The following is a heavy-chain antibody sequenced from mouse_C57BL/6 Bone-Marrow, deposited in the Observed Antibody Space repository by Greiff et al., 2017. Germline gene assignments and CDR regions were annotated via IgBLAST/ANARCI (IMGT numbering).Heavy chain of an antibody. J-gene: IGHJ4*01. V-gene: IGHV14-4*01. D-gene: IGHD2-1*01. CDR1: GFNIKDDY. CDR2: IDPENGDT. Sequence: VQLQQSGAELVRPGASVKLSCTASGFNIKDDYMHWVKQRPEQGLEWIGWIDPENGDTEYASKFQGKATITEDTSSNTAYLQLSSLPSDDTDVYYCTPYGNYDYAMDYWGQGTSVTVSS. CDR3: TPYGNYDYAMDY.